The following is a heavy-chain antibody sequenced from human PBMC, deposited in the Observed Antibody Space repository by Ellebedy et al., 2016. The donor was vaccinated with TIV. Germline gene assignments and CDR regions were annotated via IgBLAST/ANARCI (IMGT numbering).Heavy chain of an antibody. CDR3: AREIIYGGYYFDY. Sequence: GGSLRLXCAASGFTFSSYGMHWVRQAPGQGLEWVAVIWSDGTTKYYSDSVKGRFTISRDNSKNTLYLQMNSLRAEDTAVYYCAREIIYGGYYFDYWGQGTLVTVSS. D-gene: IGHD4-23*01. J-gene: IGHJ4*02. CDR2: IWSDGTTK. V-gene: IGHV3-33*01. CDR1: GFTFSSYG.